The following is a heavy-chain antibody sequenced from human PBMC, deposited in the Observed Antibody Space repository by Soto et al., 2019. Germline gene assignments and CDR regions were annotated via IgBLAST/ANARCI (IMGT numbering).Heavy chain of an antibody. CDR3: AKDLANQNGAFDI. CDR1: GFTLSRYG. CDR2: ISYDGSNK. D-gene: IGHD2-8*01. Sequence: GAPRLPCGASGFTLSRYGMLLGRQAPGKGLEWVAVISYDGSNKYYADSVKGRFTISRDNSKNTLYLQMNSLRAEDTAVYYCAKDLANQNGAFDIWGQGTMVTVS. J-gene: IGHJ3*02. V-gene: IGHV3-30*18.